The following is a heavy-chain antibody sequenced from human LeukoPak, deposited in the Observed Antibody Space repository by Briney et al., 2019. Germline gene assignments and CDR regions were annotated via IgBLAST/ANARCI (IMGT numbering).Heavy chain of an antibody. D-gene: IGHD4-11*01. J-gene: IGHJ4*02. CDR3: ARDRVGYSRRDFDY. CDR1: GGSISSSSYY. CDR2: IYYSGST. V-gene: IGHV4-39*07. Sequence: SETLSLTCTVSGGSISSSSYYWGWIRQPPGKGLEWIGSIYYSGSTYYNPSLKSRVTISVDTSKNQFSLKLSSVTAADTAVYYCARDRVGYSRRDFDYWGQGTLVTVSS.